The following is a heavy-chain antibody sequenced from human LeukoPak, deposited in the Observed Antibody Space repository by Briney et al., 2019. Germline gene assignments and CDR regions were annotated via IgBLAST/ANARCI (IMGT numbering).Heavy chain of an antibody. CDR3: AGEAGYSYGSYYFDY. J-gene: IGHJ4*02. CDR2: IYSGGST. D-gene: IGHD5-18*01. CDR1: GFTFSSYA. V-gene: IGHV3-66*01. Sequence: GGSLRLSCAASGFTFSSYAMSWVRQAPGKGLEWVSVIYSGGSTYYADSVKGRFTISRDNSKNTLYLQMNSLRAEDTAVYYCAGEAGYSYGSYYFDYWGQGTLVTVSS.